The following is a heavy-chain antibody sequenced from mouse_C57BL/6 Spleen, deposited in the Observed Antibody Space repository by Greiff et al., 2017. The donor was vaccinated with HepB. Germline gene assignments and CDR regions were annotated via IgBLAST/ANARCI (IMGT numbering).Heavy chain of an antibody. V-gene: IGHV14-4*01. CDR2: IDPENGDT. CDR1: GFNIKDDY. J-gene: IGHJ2*01. CDR3: TKNLGDY. Sequence: VQLKQSGAELVRPGASVKLSCTASGFNIKDDYMHLVKQRPEQGLEWIGWIDPENGDTEYASKFQGKATITADTSSNTAYLQLSILTSEDTAVYYCTKNLGDYWGQGTTLTVSS. D-gene: IGHD3-3*01.